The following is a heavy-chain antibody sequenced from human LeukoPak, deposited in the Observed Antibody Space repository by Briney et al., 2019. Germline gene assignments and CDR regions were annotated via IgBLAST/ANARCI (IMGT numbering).Heavy chain of an antibody. CDR1: GYTFTGYY. CDR3: ARDGTYSGSYHVPFDY. V-gene: IGHV1-2*02. Sequence: ASVKVSCKTSGYTFTGYYMHWVRQAPGQGLEWMGRVDPKSGGTNYAQKFQGRVTMTRDTSISTAYMELSRLRSDDTAVYYCARDGTYSGSYHVPFDYWGQGTLVTVSS. D-gene: IGHD1-26*01. J-gene: IGHJ4*02. CDR2: VDPKSGGT.